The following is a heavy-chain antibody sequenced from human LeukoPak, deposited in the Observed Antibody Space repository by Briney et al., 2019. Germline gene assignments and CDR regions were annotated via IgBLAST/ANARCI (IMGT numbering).Heavy chain of an antibody. J-gene: IGHJ4*02. CDR3: ARGAYGDK. D-gene: IGHD4-17*01. CDR2: ISTQSGNT. CDR1: GYTLTSYG. V-gene: IGHV1-18*01. Sequence: GASVKVSCEASGYTLTSYGINWIRQAPGQGLEWMGWISTQSGNTNYAQKVQGRLTLTTDRSTNTAYMELRSLRSDDTAVYYCARGAYGDKWGQGTMVTVSS.